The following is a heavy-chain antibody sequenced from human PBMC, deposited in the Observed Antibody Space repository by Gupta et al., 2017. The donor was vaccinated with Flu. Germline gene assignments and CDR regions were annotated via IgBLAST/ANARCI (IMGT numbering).Heavy chain of an antibody. V-gene: IGHV5-10-1*01. CDR2: IDPSDSYN. CDR1: GYRFASYW. Sequence: EVQLVQPGAEVKKPGESLRISCKGSGYRFASYWINWVRQMPGKGLEWMGTIDPSDSYNNYSPSFQGHVTIAADNSISTAYLQWSRLRASDIAVYDCARSRSGVAASQDHFYNYGMDVWGQGTTVTVSS. CDR3: ARSRSGVAASQDHFYNYGMDV. D-gene: IGHD6-19*01. J-gene: IGHJ6*02.